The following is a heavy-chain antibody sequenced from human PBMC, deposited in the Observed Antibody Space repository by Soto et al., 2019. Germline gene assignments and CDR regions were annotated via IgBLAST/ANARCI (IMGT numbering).Heavy chain of an antibody. J-gene: IGHJ4*02. CDR3: ARDGGRHSGGIDY. V-gene: IGHV1-69*01. CDR2: IIPIFGTA. Sequence: QVQLVQSGAEVKKPGASVNVYCKASGGTFSSYSINWVRQDHGQWPEWRGEIIPIFGTANYEQKFQGRVTITAEESTSTAYMEVSSRRTEDTAVYYCARDGGRHSGGIDYSGQGALVTVSS. CDR1: GGTFSSYS. D-gene: IGHD1-26*01.